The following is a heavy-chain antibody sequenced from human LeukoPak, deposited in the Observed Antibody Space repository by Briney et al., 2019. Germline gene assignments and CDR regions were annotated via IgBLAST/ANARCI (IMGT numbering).Heavy chain of an antibody. V-gene: IGHV4-34*01. J-gene: IGHJ4*02. CDR3: ASRPVIYSSGYYRL. CDR2: IYHSGST. Sequence: SETLSLTCAVYGGSFSGYYWSWIRQPPGKGLEWIGSIYHSGSTYYNPSLKSRVTISVDTSKNQFSLKLSSVTAADTAVYYCASRPVIYSSGYYRLWGQGTLVTVSS. CDR1: GGSFSGYY. D-gene: IGHD3-22*01.